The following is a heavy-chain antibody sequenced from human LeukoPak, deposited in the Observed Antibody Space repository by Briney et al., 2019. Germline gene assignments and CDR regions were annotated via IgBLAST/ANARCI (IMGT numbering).Heavy chain of an antibody. CDR1: GFTFSSYW. V-gene: IGHV3-7*01. Sequence: QPGGSLRLSCAASGFTFSSYWMSWVRQAPGKGLEWVANIKQDGSEKYYVDSVKGRFTISRDNAKNSLYLQMNSLRAEDTAVYYCARDRVDTAMAYYFDYWGQGTLVTVSS. D-gene: IGHD5-18*01. J-gene: IGHJ4*02. CDR3: ARDRVDTAMAYYFDY. CDR2: IKQDGSEK.